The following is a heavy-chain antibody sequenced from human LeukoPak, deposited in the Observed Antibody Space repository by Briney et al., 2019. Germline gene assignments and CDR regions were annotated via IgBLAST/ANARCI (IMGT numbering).Heavy chain of an antibody. CDR1: GFTFRNNW. J-gene: IGHJ4*02. CDR3: VREVTVTSYFDY. CDR2: INLDGTET. V-gene: IGHV3-74*01. Sequence: GGSLRLSCTASGFTFRNNWMHWVRQAPGKGLIWVSRINLDGTETTYADSVKGRFTISRDNAKNTLYLQMNSLRAEDTAVYCCVREVTVTSYFDYWGQGILVTVSS. D-gene: IGHD2-21*02.